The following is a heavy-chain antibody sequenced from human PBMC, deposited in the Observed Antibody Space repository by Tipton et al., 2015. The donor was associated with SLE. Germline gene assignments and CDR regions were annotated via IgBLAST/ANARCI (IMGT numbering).Heavy chain of an antibody. J-gene: IGHJ3*02. CDR3: ATYRCSSTSCYTGAFDI. V-gene: IGHV1-69*05. D-gene: IGHD2-2*02. CDR2: IIPIFGTA. Sequence: QLVQSGAEVKKPGSSVKVSCKASGGTFSSYAISWVRQAPGQGLEWMGGIIPIFGTANYAQKFQGRVTITTDESTSTAYMELSSLRSEDTAVYYCATYRCSSTSCYTGAFDIWGQGKMVTVSS. CDR1: GGTFSSYA.